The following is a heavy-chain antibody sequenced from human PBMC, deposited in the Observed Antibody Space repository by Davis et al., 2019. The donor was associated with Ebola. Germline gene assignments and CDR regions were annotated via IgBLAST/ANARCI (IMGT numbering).Heavy chain of an antibody. D-gene: IGHD7-27*01. V-gene: IGHV1-46*01. J-gene: IGHJ6*04. Sequence: ASVKVSCKASGYTFTSYYIHWVRQAPGQGLEWLGIINPSGGSTSYAQKFQGRVTMTRDTSTSTVYMELSSLRSEDTAVYYCARETGDGDGMDVWGNETTVTVSS. CDR1: GYTFTSYY. CDR2: INPSGGST. CDR3: ARETGDGDGMDV.